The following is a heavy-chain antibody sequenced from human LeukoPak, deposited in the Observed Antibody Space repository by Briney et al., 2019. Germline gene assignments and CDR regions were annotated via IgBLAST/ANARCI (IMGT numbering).Heavy chain of an antibody. CDR2: ISAYNGNT. J-gene: IGHJ4*02. Sequence: ASVKVSCKASGYTFTSYGISWVRQAPGQGLEWMGWISAYNGNTNYAQKLQGRVTMTTDTSTSTAYMELRSLRSDDTAVYYCARDPHTDIVVVPAAYEPLDYWGQGTLVTVSS. V-gene: IGHV1-18*01. CDR1: GYTFTSYG. D-gene: IGHD2-2*01. CDR3: ARDPHTDIVVVPAAYEPLDY.